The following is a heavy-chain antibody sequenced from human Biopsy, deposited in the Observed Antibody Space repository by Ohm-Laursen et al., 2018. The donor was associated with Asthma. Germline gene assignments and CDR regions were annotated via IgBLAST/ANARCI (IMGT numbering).Heavy chain of an antibody. CDR1: GFSFSIFA. CDR2: ISKDASTQ. CDR3: VRDGTDDAFDI. D-gene: IGHD1-1*01. J-gene: IGHJ3*02. V-gene: IGHV3-30*01. Sequence: SLSLSCTAFGFSFSIFAIHWAHMAPGKGLESVGVISKDASTQDYADSVKGRFTMARDNSKNTLDLQMNSLREEDTAVYYCVRDGTDDAFDIWGQGTVVSVSS.